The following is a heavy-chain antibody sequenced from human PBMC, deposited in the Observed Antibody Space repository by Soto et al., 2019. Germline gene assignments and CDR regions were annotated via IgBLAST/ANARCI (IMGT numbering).Heavy chain of an antibody. D-gene: IGHD6-13*01. Sequence: PGGSLRLSCAASGFTFSSYAMHWVRQAPGKGLEWVAVISYDGSNKYYADSVKGRFTISRDNSKNTLYLQMNSLRAEDTAVYYCARDMKDIAAAGNHWGQGTLVTVSS. CDR2: ISYDGSNK. J-gene: IGHJ5*02. CDR1: GFTFSSYA. V-gene: IGHV3-30-3*01. CDR3: ARDMKDIAAAGNH.